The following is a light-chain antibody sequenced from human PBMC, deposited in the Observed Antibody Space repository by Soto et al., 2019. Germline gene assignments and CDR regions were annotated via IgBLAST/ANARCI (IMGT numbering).Light chain of an antibody. V-gene: IGKV3-20*01. Sequence: EIVLTQSPGTLSLSPGERATLSCRASQSVSSSYLAWYQQKPGQAPRLLIYGASSRATGIPDRFSGSGSGTDFALTISRLEPDDFAVYYCQQYGSSPPITFGQGTRREI. CDR3: QQYGSSPPIT. CDR1: QSVSSSY. CDR2: GAS. J-gene: IGKJ5*01.